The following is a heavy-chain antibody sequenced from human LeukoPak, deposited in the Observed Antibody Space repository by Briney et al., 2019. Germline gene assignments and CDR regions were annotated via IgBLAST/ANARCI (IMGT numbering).Heavy chain of an antibody. J-gene: IGHJ5*02. CDR1: GGTFSSYA. CDR2: IIPIFGTA. Sequence: SVKVSCKASGGTFSSYAISWVRQAPGQGLEWMGGIIPIFGTANYAQKFQGRVTITADKSTSTAYMELRSLRSDDTAVYYCARVDSSGWNNWFDPWGQGTLVTVSS. V-gene: IGHV1-69*06. CDR3: ARVDSSGWNNWFDP. D-gene: IGHD6-19*01.